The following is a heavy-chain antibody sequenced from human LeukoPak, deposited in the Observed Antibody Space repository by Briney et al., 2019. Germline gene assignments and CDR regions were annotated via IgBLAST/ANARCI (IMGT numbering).Heavy chain of an antibody. CDR3: ARRWGPHCSSISCYWRNWYFDL. V-gene: IGHV1-46*01. J-gene: IGHJ2*01. CDR2: VNPSGGNT. Sequence: ASVKVSCKASGYTFTRYYMHWERQAPGQGLEWMGIVNPSGGNTTDAQKFQGRLTMTRDMSTSTVYMELSSLRSEDTAVYYCARRWGPHCSSISCYWRNWYFDLWGRGTLVTVSS. D-gene: IGHD2-2*01. CDR1: GYTFTRYY.